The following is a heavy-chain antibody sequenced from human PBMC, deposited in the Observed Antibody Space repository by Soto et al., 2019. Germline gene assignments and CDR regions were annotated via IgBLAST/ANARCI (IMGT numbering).Heavy chain of an antibody. D-gene: IGHD2-15*01. CDR1: GGSFTTYY. CDR2: INHSGFT. J-gene: IGHJ4*02. Sequence: QVQLHQWGAGLLKPSETLSLTCAVYGGSFTTYYWSWIRQSPGKGLEWIGEINHSGFTNYNPSLESRVTTSVDTSKNQFSLKLRSVTAADTAIYYCARRYCSHSYCSYFDYWGRGTLVSVSS. V-gene: IGHV4-34*01. CDR3: ARRYCSHSYCSYFDY.